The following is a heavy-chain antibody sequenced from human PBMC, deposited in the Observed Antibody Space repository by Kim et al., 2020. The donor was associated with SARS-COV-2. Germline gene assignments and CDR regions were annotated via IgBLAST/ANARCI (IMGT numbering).Heavy chain of an antibody. D-gene: IGHD3-10*01. CDR2: YI. J-gene: IGHJ4*02. Sequence: YIDSADSVTGRFPISRDNAKNSLYLQMNSLRAEDTAVYYCARDGFPFYDYWGQGTLVTVSA. V-gene: IGHV3-21*01. CDR3: ARDGFPFYDY.